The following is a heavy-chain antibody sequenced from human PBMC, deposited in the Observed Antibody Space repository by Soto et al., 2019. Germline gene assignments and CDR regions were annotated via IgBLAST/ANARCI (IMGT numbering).Heavy chain of an antibody. J-gene: IGHJ6*02. V-gene: IGHV1-18*01. Sequence: QVQLVQSGDEVQKPGASVKVSCKASGYTFTRSGISWVRQAPGQGLEWMGWISTYNGDTNYAQTFQGRVTMTTDTSTSTVHMEVRSLRSDDTAVYYCAREGVAPYYYYGMDVWGQGTPVTVSS. CDR1: GYTFTRSG. CDR3: AREGVAPYYYYGMDV. D-gene: IGHD5-12*01. CDR2: ISTYNGDT.